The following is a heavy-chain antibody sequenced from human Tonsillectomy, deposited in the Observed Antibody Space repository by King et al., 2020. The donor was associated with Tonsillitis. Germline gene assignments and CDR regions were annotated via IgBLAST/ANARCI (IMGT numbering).Heavy chain of an antibody. CDR3: ARPDYGDFYFDS. V-gene: IGHV3-48*01. D-gene: IGHD4-17*01. J-gene: IGHJ4*02. CDR2: ITSSSSSI. CDR1: GFTFSTYN. Sequence: VQLVESGGGLVQPGGSLRLSCAASGFTFSTYNMNWVRQAPGKGLEWVAYITSSSSSIYYADSLKGRFTISRENAKISLYLQMNSLRAEDTAVYYCARPDYGDFYFDSWGQGTLVTVSS.